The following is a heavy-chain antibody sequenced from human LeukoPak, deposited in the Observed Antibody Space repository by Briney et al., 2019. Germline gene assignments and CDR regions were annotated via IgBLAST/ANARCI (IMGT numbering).Heavy chain of an antibody. V-gene: IGHV3-23*01. Sequence: GGSLRLSCAASGFTFSNAWMSWVRQAPGKGLEWVSVISGSGDSRYYADSVKGRFTISRDNSKNTLHLQMNSLRAEDTAVYYCAKVAEVYYYDSSGYPPEFDYWGQGTLVTVSS. CDR3: AKVAEVYYYDSSGYPPEFDY. CDR1: GFTFSNAW. CDR2: ISGSGDSR. D-gene: IGHD3-22*01. J-gene: IGHJ4*02.